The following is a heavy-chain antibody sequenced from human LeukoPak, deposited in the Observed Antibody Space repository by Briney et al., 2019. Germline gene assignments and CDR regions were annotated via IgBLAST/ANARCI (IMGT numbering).Heavy chain of an antibody. J-gene: IGHJ4*02. CDR3: AREGSSGYYPYLDY. CDR1: GGSISSYY. CDR2: IYSSRNT. D-gene: IGHD3-22*01. V-gene: IGHV4-4*07. Sequence: PSETLSLTCTVSGGSISSYYWSWIRQPAGKGLEWIGHIYSSRNTNYNPSLKSRVTMSVDTSKNQFSLKLSSVTAADTAVYFCAREGSSGYYPYLDYWGQGTLVTVSS.